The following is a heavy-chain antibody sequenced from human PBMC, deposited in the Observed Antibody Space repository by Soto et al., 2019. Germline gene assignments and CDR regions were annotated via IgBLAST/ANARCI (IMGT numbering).Heavy chain of an antibody. CDR1: GFTFSNAW. J-gene: IGHJ4*02. CDR2: IKSKTDGGTT. Sequence: VQLVESGGGLVQPGGSLRLSCAASGFTFSNAWMSWVRQAPGKGLEWVGRIKSKTDGGTTDYAAPVKGRFTISRDDSKNTLYLQMNSLKTEDTAVYYCTTEVAAAGTGDFDYWGQGTLVTVSS. D-gene: IGHD6-13*01. V-gene: IGHV3-15*01. CDR3: TTEVAAAGTGDFDY.